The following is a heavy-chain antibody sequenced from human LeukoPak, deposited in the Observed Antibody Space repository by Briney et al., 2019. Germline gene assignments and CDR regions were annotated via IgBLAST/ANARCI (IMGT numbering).Heavy chain of an antibody. CDR1: GFTFSSYA. J-gene: IGHJ3*02. D-gene: IGHD2-8*01. V-gene: IGHV3-30*04. CDR2: ISYDGSNK. Sequence: GGSLRLSCAASGFTFSSYAMHWVRQAPGKGLEWVAVISYDGSNKYYADSVKGRFTISRDNSKNTLYLQMNSLRAEDTAVYYCAREGGYCTNGVCCTIAFDIWGQGTMVTVSS. CDR3: AREGGYCTNGVCCTIAFDI.